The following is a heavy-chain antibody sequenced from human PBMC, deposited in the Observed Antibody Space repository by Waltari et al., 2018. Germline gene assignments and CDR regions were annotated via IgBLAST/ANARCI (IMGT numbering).Heavy chain of an antibody. V-gene: IGHV4-59*01. J-gene: IGHJ4*02. Sequence: QVQLQESGPGLVKPSETLSLTCTVSGGSISSYYWSWIRQPPGKGLEWIGYIKYSGSTNYTPSLKSRVTISVDTCKNQFSLKLSSVTAADTAVYYCAREAAAGDLTFDYWGQGTLVTVSS. CDR2: IKYSGST. CDR1: GGSISSYY. D-gene: IGHD6-13*01. CDR3: AREAAAGDLTFDY.